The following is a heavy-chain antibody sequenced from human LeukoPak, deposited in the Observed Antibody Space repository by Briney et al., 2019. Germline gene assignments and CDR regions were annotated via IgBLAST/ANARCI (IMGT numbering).Heavy chain of an antibody. J-gene: IGHJ5*02. CDR2: IEKGGSEK. V-gene: IGHV3-7*01. D-gene: IGHD6-13*01. CDR1: GFTFTNYW. CDR3: ARDPEAAAGTVSVWFDP. Sequence: GGSLRLSCAASGFTFTNYWMSWVRQAPGKGLEWVASIEKGGSEKDYVDSVKGRFTISRDNAKNSLYLQMNSLRAEDTAVYYCARDPEAAAGTVSVWFDPWGQGTLVTVSS.